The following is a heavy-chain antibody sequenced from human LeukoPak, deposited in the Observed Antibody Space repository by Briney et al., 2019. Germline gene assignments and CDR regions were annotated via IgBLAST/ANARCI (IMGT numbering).Heavy chain of an antibody. D-gene: IGHD3-22*01. V-gene: IGHV4-39*07. Sequence: SETLSLTCTVSGGSISSSSYYWGWLRQPPGRGLEWIGSIYYSGSTYYNPSLKSRVTISVDTSKNQFSLKLSSVTAADTAVYYCARGYYDSSGCQEDAFDIWGQGTMVTVSS. CDR2: IYYSGST. J-gene: IGHJ3*02. CDR1: GGSISSSSYY. CDR3: ARGYYDSSGCQEDAFDI.